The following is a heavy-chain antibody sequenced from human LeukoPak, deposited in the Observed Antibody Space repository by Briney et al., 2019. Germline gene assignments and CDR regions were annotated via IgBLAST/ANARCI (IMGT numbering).Heavy chain of an antibody. CDR2: IYSSGST. D-gene: IGHD6-13*01. CDR1: GFTVSSTY. J-gene: IGHJ4*02. CDR3: ASRIATAGSVDY. Sequence: GGSLRLSCAASGFTVSSTYMNWVRQAPGKGLEWVSVIYSSGSTYYADSVKGRFTISRDNSKNTLHLQMNTLRAEDTAVYYCASRIATAGSVDYWGQGTLVTVSS. V-gene: IGHV3-53*01.